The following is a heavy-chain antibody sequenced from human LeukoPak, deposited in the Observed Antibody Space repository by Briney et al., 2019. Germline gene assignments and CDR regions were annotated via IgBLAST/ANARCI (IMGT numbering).Heavy chain of an antibody. J-gene: IGHJ4*02. D-gene: IGHD6-6*01. CDR2: IYHSGST. V-gene: IGHV4-4*02. CDR3: ARDREAAARFYRASDY. CDR1: GGSISSSNW. Sequence: SETLSLTCAVSGGSISSSNWWSWVRQPPGNGLEWIGEIYHSGSTNYNPSLKSRVTISVDKSKNQFSLKLSSVTAADTAVYYCARDREAAARFYRASDYWGQGTLVTVSS.